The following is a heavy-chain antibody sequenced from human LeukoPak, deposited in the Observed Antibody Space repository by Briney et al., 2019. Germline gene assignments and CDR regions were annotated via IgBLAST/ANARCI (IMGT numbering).Heavy chain of an antibody. CDR2: ISGSGGST. D-gene: IGHD2-21*01. CDR3: AKRGVVIRVILVGFHKEAYYFDS. Sequence: GGSLRLSCAVSGITLSSYGMSWVRQAPGKGLEWVAGISGSGGSTNYADSVKGRFTISRDNPKNTLYLQLSSLRAEDTAVYFCAKRGVVIRVILVGFHKEAYYFDSWGQGALVTVSS. CDR1: GITLSSYG. J-gene: IGHJ4*02. V-gene: IGHV3-23*01.